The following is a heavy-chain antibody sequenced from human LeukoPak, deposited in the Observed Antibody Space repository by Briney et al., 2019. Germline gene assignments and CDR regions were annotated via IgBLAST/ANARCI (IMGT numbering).Heavy chain of an antibody. Sequence: KPSETLSLTCTVSGGSISSYYWIWIRQPAGKGLEWIGRVYTSGNTNYNPSLKTRVTMSVDTSKNQFSLKLISVTAADTAVYFCARGGSGLGNTFDIWGQGTMVTVSS. CDR2: VYTSGNT. CDR3: ARGGSGLGNTFDI. CDR1: GGSISSYY. D-gene: IGHD3-10*01. V-gene: IGHV4-4*07. J-gene: IGHJ3*02.